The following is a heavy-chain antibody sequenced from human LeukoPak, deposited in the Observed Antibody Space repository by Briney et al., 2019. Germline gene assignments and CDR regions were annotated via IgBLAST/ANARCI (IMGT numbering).Heavy chain of an antibody. J-gene: IGHJ5*02. CDR1: GFTFSTYW. D-gene: IGHD2-15*01. CDR2: ISGDGSAT. CDR3: TRRVSATRWFDP. V-gene: IGHV3-74*01. Sequence: GGSLRLSCAASGFTFSTYWMHWVRQAPGKGLVWVSRISGDGSATIYAGSVKGRFTISRDNAENTIYLQMNSLTVEDTAVYYCTRRVSATRWFDPWGQGTLVTVSS.